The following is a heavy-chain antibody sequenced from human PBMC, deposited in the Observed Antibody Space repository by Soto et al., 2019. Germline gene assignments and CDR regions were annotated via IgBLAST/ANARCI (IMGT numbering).Heavy chain of an antibody. D-gene: IGHD1-26*01. V-gene: IGHV1-18*04. CDR1: GYTFTSYG. CDR2: ISAYNGNT. J-gene: IGHJ6*02. Sequence: ASVKVSCKASGYTFTSYGISWVRQAPGQGLEWIGWISAYNGNTNYAKKLQGRVTMTTDTSTSTAYMELRSLRSDDTAVYYCAREGSYFGGYSLAYGMDVWGQGTTVTDSS. CDR3: AREGSYFGGYSLAYGMDV.